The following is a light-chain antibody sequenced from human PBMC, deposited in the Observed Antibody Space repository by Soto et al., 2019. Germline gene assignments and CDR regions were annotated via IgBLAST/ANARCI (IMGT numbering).Light chain of an antibody. J-gene: IGKJ5*01. CDR3: QQYNNWPPN. CDR2: DAS. Sequence: EVVGAQSSATLSLSSGEIAPPSCTASESVGRHLAWYHQKPGQAPKLLIFDASTRATGVPARFSGSGSGTEFTLTVSSLQSEDIAVYFCQQYNNWPPNFGQGTRLEIK. CDR1: ESVGRH. V-gene: IGKV3-15*01.